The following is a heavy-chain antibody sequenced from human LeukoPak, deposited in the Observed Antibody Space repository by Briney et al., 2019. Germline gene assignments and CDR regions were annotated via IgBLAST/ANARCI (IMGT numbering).Heavy chain of an antibody. CDR1: GGTFSYA. CDR3: ARGAWGYNYGYHNY. Sequence: GASVKVSCKVSGGTFSYAISWVRQAPGQGLEWMGGDIPIFGTTDYAQNFQGRVTFTTDESTSTAYMELSSLRSEDTAVYYCARGAWGYNYGYHNYWGQGTLVTVSS. CDR2: DIPIFGTT. J-gene: IGHJ4*02. D-gene: IGHD5-18*01. V-gene: IGHV1-69*05.